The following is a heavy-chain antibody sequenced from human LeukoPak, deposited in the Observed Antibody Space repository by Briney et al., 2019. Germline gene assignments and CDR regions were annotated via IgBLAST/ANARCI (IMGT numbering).Heavy chain of an antibody. D-gene: IGHD3-22*01. Sequence: SETLSLTCAVCGGSFSGYYWSWIRQPPGKGLEWIGEINHSGSTNYNPSLKSRVTISVDTSKNQFSLKLSSVTAADTAVYYCARGHLSYYYDSSGPGFDYWGQGTLVTVSS. V-gene: IGHV4-34*01. CDR2: INHSGST. J-gene: IGHJ4*02. CDR1: GGSFSGYY. CDR3: ARGHLSYYYDSSGPGFDY.